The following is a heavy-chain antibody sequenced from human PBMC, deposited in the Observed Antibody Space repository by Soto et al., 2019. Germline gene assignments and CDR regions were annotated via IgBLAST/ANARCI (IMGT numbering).Heavy chain of an antibody. Sequence: GGSLRLSCAASGFTFSSYGMHWVRQAPGKGLEWVAVIWYDGSNKYYADSVNGRFTISRDNSKNTLYLQMNSLRAEDTAVYYCARGSRELRDAFDIWGQGTMVTVSS. CDR2: IWYDGSNK. CDR3: ARGSRELRDAFDI. CDR1: GFTFSSYG. J-gene: IGHJ3*02. D-gene: IGHD1-7*01. V-gene: IGHV3-33*01.